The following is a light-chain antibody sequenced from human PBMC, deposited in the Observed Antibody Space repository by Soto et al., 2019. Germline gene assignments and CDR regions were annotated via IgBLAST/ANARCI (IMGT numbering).Light chain of an antibody. CDR1: QSVRSNY. CDR2: VAS. CDR3: QQYGSSPRT. V-gene: IGKV3-20*01. J-gene: IGKJ1*01. Sequence: IVLTQSPGTLSLSPGDRATLSCRASQSVRSNYLAWYQQKPGQAPRLLIYVASIRATGIPDRFSGSGSGADFTLTIRRLEPEDFAVYYCQQYGSSPRTFGQGTKVGI.